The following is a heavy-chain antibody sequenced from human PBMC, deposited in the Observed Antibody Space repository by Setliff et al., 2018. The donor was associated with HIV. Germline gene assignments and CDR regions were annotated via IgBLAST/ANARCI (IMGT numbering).Heavy chain of an antibody. CDR1: GGNFRSYG. D-gene: IGHD3-10*01. CDR3: AQGAIRDSGSHITTR. V-gene: IGHV1-2*02. J-gene: IGHJ4*02. CDR2: INPNSGGT. Sequence: GAAVKVSCKASGGNFRSYGIGWVRQAPGQGLEWMGWINPNSGGTKFAQKFQGRVTMTRDTSISTAYIELSRLRSDDTAVYYCAQGAIRDSGSHITTRWGQGTLVTVSS.